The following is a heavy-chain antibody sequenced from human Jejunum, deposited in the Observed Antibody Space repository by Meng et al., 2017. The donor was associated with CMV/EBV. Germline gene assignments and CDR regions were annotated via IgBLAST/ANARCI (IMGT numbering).Heavy chain of an antibody. CDR2: VYSGGGTT. CDR1: GIPFSGYA. Sequence: GIPFSGYAMAWVGPAPGKGLEWVAVVYSGGGTTDYADSVKGRFTISRDNSKNTLYLQMNSLRAEDTAVYYCAKEEGYTRPHYFDYWGQGTLVTVSS. D-gene: IGHD6-13*01. J-gene: IGHJ4*02. CDR3: AKEEGYTRPHYFDY. V-gene: IGHV3-23*03.